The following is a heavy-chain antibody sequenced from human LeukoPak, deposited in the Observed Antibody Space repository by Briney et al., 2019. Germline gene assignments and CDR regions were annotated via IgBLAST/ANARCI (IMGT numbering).Heavy chain of an antibody. Sequence: GGSLRLSCAASGFTFSSYAMHWVRQAPGKGLEWVAVISYDGSDKYYADSVKGRFTISRDNSKNTLYLQMNSLRAEDTAVYYCARADEWELLLTDYWGQGTLVTVSS. J-gene: IGHJ4*02. CDR1: GFTFSSYA. V-gene: IGHV3-30-3*01. CDR3: ARADEWELLLTDY. D-gene: IGHD1-26*01. CDR2: ISYDGSDK.